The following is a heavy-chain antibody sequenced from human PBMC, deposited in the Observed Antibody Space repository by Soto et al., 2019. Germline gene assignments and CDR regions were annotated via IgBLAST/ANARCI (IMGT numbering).Heavy chain of an antibody. CDR2: IYYSGST. CDR1: GGSISSGGYY. Sequence: QVQLQESGPGLVKPSQTLSLTCTVSGGSISSGGYYWSWIRQHPGKGLEWIGYIYYSGSTYYNPSLKSRXXIXVXXSKNQFSLKLSSVTAADTAVYYCARIKSLIYGMDVWGQGTTVTVSS. J-gene: IGHJ6*02. CDR3: ARIKSLIYGMDV. V-gene: IGHV4-31*03.